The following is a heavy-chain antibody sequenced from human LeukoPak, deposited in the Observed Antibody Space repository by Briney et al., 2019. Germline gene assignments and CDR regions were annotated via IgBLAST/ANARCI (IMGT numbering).Heavy chain of an antibody. CDR2: ISAYNGNT. V-gene: IGHV1-18*01. D-gene: IGHD2-21*02. J-gene: IGHJ4*02. CDR3: ARSASLGVVTAIVDY. CDR1: GYTFTSYS. Sequence: ASVKVSCKASGYTFTSYSINWVRQAPGQGLEWMGWISAYNGNTKYAQKLQGRVTMTTDTSTSTAYMELRSLRSDDTAVYYCARSASLGVVTAIVDYWGQGTLVTVSS.